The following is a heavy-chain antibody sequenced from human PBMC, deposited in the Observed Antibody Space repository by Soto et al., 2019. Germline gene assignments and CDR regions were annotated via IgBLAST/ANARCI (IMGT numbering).Heavy chain of an antibody. V-gene: IGHV3-7*03. J-gene: IGHJ4*02. D-gene: IGHD5-12*01. CDR1: GIIFSTSW. CDR3: ARGRGYSGYFFDY. Sequence: LRLSCAASGIIFSTSWMNWVRQAPGKGLEWVANIKQDGSEKYYVDSVEGRFTISRDNAKNSVYLQMNSLRAEDTAVYYCARGRGYSGYFFDYWGQGTLVTVSS. CDR2: IKQDGSEK.